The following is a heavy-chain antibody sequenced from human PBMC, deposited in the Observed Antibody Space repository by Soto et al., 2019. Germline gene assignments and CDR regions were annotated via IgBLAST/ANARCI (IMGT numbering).Heavy chain of an antibody. CDR1: GGTFSSYA. CDR3: ARVDSGYDPAFDY. Sequence: GASVKVSCKASGGTFSSYAISWVRQAPGQGLEWMGGIIPIFGTANYAQKFQGRVTITADESTSTAYMELSSLRSEDTAVYYCARVDSGYDPAFDYWGQGTLVTVSS. J-gene: IGHJ4*02. D-gene: IGHD5-12*01. CDR2: IIPIFGTA. V-gene: IGHV1-69*13.